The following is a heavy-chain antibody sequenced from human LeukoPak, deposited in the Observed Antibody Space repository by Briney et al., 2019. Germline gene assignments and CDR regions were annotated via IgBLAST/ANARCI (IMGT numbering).Heavy chain of an antibody. CDR2: IIPIFGTA. J-gene: IGHJ5*02. CDR1: GGTFSSYT. D-gene: IGHD6-6*01. V-gene: IGHV1-69*13. Sequence: SVKVSCKASGGTFSSYTISWVRQAPGQGLEWMGGIIPIFGTANYAQKFQGRVTITADESTSTAYMELSSLRSEDTAVYYCARASLDPENWFDPWGQGTLVTVSS. CDR3: ARASLDPENWFDP.